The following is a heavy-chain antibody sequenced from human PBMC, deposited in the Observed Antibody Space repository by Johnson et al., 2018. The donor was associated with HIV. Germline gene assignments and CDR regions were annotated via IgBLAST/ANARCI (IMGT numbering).Heavy chain of an antibody. CDR1: GFTFRSYA. D-gene: IGHD3-10*01. Sequence: QVQLVESGGGVVQPGRSLRLSCTASGFTFRSYAMHWVRQAPGKGLEWVAVISYDGSNKYYADSVKGRFTLSRDNSKNTLYLQMNSLRAEDTAVYYCARVAVLWFRDTNAFDIWGQGTMVTVSS. CDR2: ISYDGSNK. J-gene: IGHJ3*02. V-gene: IGHV3-30*04. CDR3: ARVAVLWFRDTNAFDI.